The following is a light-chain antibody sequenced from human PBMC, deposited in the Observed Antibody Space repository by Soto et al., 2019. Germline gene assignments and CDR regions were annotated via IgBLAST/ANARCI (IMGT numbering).Light chain of an antibody. J-gene: IGLJ2*01. CDR2: GYI. CDR3: QSYDSSLGGYVV. CDR1: SSNIGAGYD. V-gene: IGLV1-40*01. Sequence: QAVVTQPPSVSGAPGERVTISCTGCSSNIGAGYDVHWYQQLPGTAPKLLIYGYINRPSGVPDQFSGSKSGTSASLAITGLQAEDEADYYCQSYDSSLGGYVVFGGGTKLTVL.